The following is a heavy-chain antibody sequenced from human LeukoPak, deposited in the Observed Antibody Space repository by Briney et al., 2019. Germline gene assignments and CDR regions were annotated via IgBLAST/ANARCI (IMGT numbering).Heavy chain of an antibody. CDR3: ARDRGGYSGYDFWAYFDY. CDR2: AYYRSKWYN. Sequence: SQTLSLTCAISGDSVSSNSAAWNWIRQSPSRGLEWLGRAYYRSKWYNDYAVSVKSRITINPDTSKNQFSLQLNPVTPEDTAVYYCARDRGGYSGYDFWAYFDYWGQGTLVTVSS. J-gene: IGHJ4*02. V-gene: IGHV6-1*01. CDR1: GDSVSSNSAA. D-gene: IGHD5-12*01.